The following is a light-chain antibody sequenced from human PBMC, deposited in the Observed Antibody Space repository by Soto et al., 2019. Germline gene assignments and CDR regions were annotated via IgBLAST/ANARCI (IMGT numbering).Light chain of an antibody. J-gene: IGLJ2*01. CDR3: AAWDDRVNGVV. Sequence: QSVLTQPPSVSGTPGQSITISCSGSSSNIGTYTLYWYQHLPGTAPKLLFSTYDKRPSGVADRFSGSESGTSASLAISGLESEDEDDYYYAAWDDRVNGVVFGGGTKLTVL. CDR2: TYD. CDR1: SSNIGTYT. V-gene: IGLV1-44*01.